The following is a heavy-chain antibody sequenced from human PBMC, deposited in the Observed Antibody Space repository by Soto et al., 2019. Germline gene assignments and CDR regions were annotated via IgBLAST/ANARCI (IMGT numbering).Heavy chain of an antibody. D-gene: IGHD3-3*01. CDR2: IIPIFGTA. CDR3: ARRMTMFGVVILDAFDI. Sequence: QVQLVQSGAEVKKPGSSVKVSCKASGGTFSSYAISWVRQAPGQGLEWMGGIIPIFGTANYAQKFQGRVTMTADECTSTAYMELSSLGSEDRAVYYCARRMTMFGVVILDAFDIWGQGTMVTVSS. V-gene: IGHV1-69*01. CDR1: GGTFSSYA. J-gene: IGHJ3*02.